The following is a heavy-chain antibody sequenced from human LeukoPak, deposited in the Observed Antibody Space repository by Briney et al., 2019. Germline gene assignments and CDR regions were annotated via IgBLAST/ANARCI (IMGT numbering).Heavy chain of an antibody. Sequence: GGSLRLSCAASGFTVSSNYMSWVRQAPGKGLEWVSVIYSGGSTYYADSVKGRFTISRDNSKNTLYLQMNSLRAEDTAVYYCAKDGEGCSGGSCYTRYYFDYWGQGTLVTVSS. J-gene: IGHJ4*02. D-gene: IGHD2-15*01. CDR1: GFTVSSNY. V-gene: IGHV3-66*01. CDR3: AKDGEGCSGGSCYTRYYFDY. CDR2: IYSGGST.